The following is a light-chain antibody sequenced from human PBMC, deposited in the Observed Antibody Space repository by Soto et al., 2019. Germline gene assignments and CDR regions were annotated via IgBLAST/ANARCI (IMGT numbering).Light chain of an antibody. Sequence: QSALTHPASVSGSPGQSITISCTETSSDVGRYNLVSWYQQHPGKAPKLMIYEGSKRPSGVSNRFSGSKSGNTASLTISGLQAEDEADYYCCSYAGSSTVFGGGTKLTVL. CDR1: SSDVGRYNL. J-gene: IGLJ2*01. CDR3: CSYAGSSTV. V-gene: IGLV2-23*01. CDR2: EGS.